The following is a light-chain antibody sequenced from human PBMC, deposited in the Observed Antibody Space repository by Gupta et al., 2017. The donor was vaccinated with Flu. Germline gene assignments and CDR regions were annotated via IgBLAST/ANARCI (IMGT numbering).Light chain of an antibody. CDR2: MAS. J-gene: IGKJ4*01. CDR1: QSISNS. Sequence: VGDRVTITCRASQSISNSLAWYQQHPGAAPRLLIYMASNLQIGVPSRFSGSGSGTEFTLTIDSLQPDDSATYYCQQYYSYVTFGGGTKVETK. CDR3: QQYYSYVT. V-gene: IGKV1-5*03.